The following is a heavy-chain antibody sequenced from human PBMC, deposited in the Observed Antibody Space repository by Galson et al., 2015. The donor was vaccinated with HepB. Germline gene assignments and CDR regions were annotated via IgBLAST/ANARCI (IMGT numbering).Heavy chain of an antibody. CDR1: GYTFTSYG. V-gene: IGHV1-18*01. D-gene: IGHD2-8*02. CDR2: ISAYNGNT. J-gene: IGHJ5*02. Sequence: SCKASGYTFTSYGISWVRQAPGQGLEWMGWISAYNGNTNYAQKLQGRVTMTTDTSTSTAYMELRSLRSDDTAVYYCARANTGVGGNWFDPWGQGTLVTVSS. CDR3: ARANTGVGGNWFDP.